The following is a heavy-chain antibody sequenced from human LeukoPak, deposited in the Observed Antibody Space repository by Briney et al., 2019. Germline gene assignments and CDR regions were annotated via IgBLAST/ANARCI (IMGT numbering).Heavy chain of an antibody. D-gene: IGHD6-6*01. CDR2: ISYGGSNK. CDR3: AKDRPGPIDY. CDR1: GFTFSSYG. V-gene: IGHV3-30*18. Sequence: GRSLRLSFAASGFTFSSYGMDWGRQAPGKGLEWVAVISYGGSNKDYADSVKGRFTMSRDNSINTLYLQMNSLRAEDTAVYYCAKDRPGPIDYWGQGTLVTVSS. J-gene: IGHJ4*02.